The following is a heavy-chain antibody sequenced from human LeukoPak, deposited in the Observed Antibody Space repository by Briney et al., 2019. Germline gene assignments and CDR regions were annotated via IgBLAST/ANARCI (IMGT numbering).Heavy chain of an antibody. D-gene: IGHD5-18*01. CDR1: GYTFTSYG. J-gene: IGHJ5*02. V-gene: IGHV1-18*01. Sequence: ASVKVSCKASGYTFTSYGISWVRQAPVQGLEWMGWISAYNGNTNYAQKLQGRVTMTTDTSTSTAYMELRSLRSDDTAVYYCARDHRALMVTPPNWFDPWGQGTLVTVSS. CDR2: ISAYNGNT. CDR3: ARDHRALMVTPPNWFDP.